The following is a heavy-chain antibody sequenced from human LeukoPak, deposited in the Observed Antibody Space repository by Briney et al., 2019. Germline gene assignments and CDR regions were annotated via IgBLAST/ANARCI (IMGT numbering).Heavy chain of an antibody. CDR1: GGSISSYY. CDR2: IYYSGST. Sequence: SETLSLTCTVSGGSISSYYWSWIRQPPGKGLEWIGYIYYSGSTNYNPSLKSRVTISVDTSKNQFSLKLSSVTAADTAVYYCARALPSSGSSSDVFDYWGQGTPVTVSS. D-gene: IGHD6-19*01. CDR3: ARALPSSGSSSDVFDY. J-gene: IGHJ4*02. V-gene: IGHV4-59*01.